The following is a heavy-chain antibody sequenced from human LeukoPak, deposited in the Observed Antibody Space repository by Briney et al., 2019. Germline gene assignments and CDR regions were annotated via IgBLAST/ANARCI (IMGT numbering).Heavy chain of an antibody. CDR3: ASLAAAASSGDDAFDI. CDR2: IYHSGST. CDR1: GGSISSGGYS. Sequence: SETLSLTCAVSGGSISSGGYSWSWIRQPPGKGLEWIGYIYHSGSTYYNPSLKSRVTISVDRSKNQFSLKLSSVTAADTAVYYCASLAAAASSGDDAFDIWGQGTMVTVSS. J-gene: IGHJ3*02. V-gene: IGHV4-30-2*01. D-gene: IGHD6-13*01.